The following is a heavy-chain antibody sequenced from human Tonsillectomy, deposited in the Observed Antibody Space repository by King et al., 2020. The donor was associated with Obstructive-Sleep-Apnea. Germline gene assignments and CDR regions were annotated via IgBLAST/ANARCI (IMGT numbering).Heavy chain of an antibody. V-gene: IGHV3-7*03. Sequence: VQLVESGGALVQPGGSLRLSCAASGFIFRDYWMSWVRRTPGEGLEWVATIKKDATEIYYVDSVKARFTISRDNAKNSLYLQMNSLRVEDTAVYYCARGVNWFDPWGQGTLFTVSS. CDR2: IKKDATEI. CDR3: ARGVNWFDP. CDR1: GFIFRDYW. J-gene: IGHJ5*02.